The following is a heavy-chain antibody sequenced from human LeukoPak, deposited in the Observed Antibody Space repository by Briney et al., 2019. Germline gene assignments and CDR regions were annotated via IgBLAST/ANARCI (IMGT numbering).Heavy chain of an antibody. D-gene: IGHD3-10*01. CDR2: IYTSGIT. CDR1: GGSISSGSYY. CDR3: ARAYGSGSLDAFDI. Sequence: PSETLSLTCTVSGGSISSGSYYRSWIRQPAGKGLEWVGRIYTSGITNYSPSLKSRVTISVDTSKNQFSLKLSSVTAADTAVYYCARAYGSGSLDAFDIWGQGTMVTVSS. J-gene: IGHJ3*02. V-gene: IGHV4-61*02.